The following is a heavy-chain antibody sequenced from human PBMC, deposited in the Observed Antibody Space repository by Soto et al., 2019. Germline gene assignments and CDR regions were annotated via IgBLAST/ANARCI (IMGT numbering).Heavy chain of an antibody. J-gene: IGHJ4*02. V-gene: IGHV3-23*01. CDR1: GFTFSSYA. CDR3: AKYDFWCGYRKLDY. CDR2: ISASGDGT. D-gene: IGHD3-3*01. Sequence: EVQLLESGGGLVQPGGSLRLSCAASGFTFSSYAMSWVSQAPGKGLEWVSVISASGDGTDYADSVKGRFTISRDNSKNTRYLQMNSLRAEDTAIYYCAKYDFWCGYRKLDYWGQGTLVTVSS.